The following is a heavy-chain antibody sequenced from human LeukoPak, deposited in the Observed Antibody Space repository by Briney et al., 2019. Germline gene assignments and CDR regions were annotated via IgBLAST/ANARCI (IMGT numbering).Heavy chain of an antibody. D-gene: IGHD2-8*01. J-gene: IGHJ4*02. CDR3: ARQGCTNGVSYVADY. Sequence: SETLSLTCTVSGGSISSSSYYWGWIRQPPGKGLEWIGSIYYSGSTYYNPSLKSRVTISVDTSKNQFSLKLSSVTAADTAVYYCARQGCTNGVSYVADYWGQGTLVTVSS. V-gene: IGHV4-39*01. CDR2: IYYSGST. CDR1: GGSISSSSYY.